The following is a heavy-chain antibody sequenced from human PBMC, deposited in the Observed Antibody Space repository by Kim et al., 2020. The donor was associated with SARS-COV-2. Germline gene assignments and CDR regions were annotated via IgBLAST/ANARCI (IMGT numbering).Heavy chain of an antibody. Sequence: SVKVSCKASGGTFSSYAISWVRQAPGQGLEWMGGIIPIFGTANYAQKFQGRVTITADESTSTAYMELSSLRSEDTAVYYCARDKGNWGNWYFDLWGRGTLVTVSS. CDR1: GGTFSSYA. V-gene: IGHV1-69*13. J-gene: IGHJ2*01. CDR2: IIPIFGTA. D-gene: IGHD7-27*01. CDR3: ARDKGNWGNWYFDL.